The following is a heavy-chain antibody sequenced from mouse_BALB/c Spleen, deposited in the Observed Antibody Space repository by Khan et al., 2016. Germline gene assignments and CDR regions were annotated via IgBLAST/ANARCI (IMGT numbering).Heavy chain of an antibody. J-gene: IGHJ4*01. CDR1: GYSISSGYS. CDR3: GRDDYDEVYYAMDY. Sequence: EVQLQESGPDLVKPSQSLSLTCTVTGYSISSGYSWHWIRQFPGNKLEWMGCIRYSGSTNYNPSLKSRISITRDTSKNQFFLQLNSVTSEDTATXCCGRDDYDEVYYAMDYWGQGTSVTVSS. D-gene: IGHD2-4*01. CDR2: IRYSGST. V-gene: IGHV3-1*02.